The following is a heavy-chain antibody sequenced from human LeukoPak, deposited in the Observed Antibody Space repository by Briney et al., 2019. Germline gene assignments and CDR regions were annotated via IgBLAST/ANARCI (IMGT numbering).Heavy chain of an antibody. Sequence: SGPALVKPTQTLTLTCTFSGFSLSTMGMCVSWIRQPPGKALEWLARIDWDDDKYYSTSLKTRLTISKDTSKNQVVLTMTNMDPVDTATYYCTRIAKKNYYDSSGYFDSWGQGTLGTVSS. CDR1: GFSLSTMGMC. CDR2: IDWDDDK. D-gene: IGHD3-22*01. CDR3: TRIAKKNYYDSSGYFDS. V-gene: IGHV2-70*11. J-gene: IGHJ4*02.